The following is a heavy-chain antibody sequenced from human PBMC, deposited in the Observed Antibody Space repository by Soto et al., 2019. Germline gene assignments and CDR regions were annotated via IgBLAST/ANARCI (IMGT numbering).Heavy chain of an antibody. Sequence: GASVKVSCKVSGYTLAELSMHWVRQAPGKGLEWMGGFSPEDAETIYAQKFQGRVTMTEDTSTDTAYMELSSLRPEDSAVYFCTTGQRPIRFLEWLSRYYFDFWGQGTLVTVSS. CDR1: GYTLAELS. CDR3: TTGQRPIRFLEWLSRYYFDF. D-gene: IGHD3-3*01. CDR2: FSPEDAET. V-gene: IGHV1-24*01. J-gene: IGHJ4*02.